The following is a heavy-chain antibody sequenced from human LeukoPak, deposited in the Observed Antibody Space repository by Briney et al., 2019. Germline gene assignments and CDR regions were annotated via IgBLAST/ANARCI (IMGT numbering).Heavy chain of an antibody. CDR2: ISYDGSNK. J-gene: IGHJ4*02. D-gene: IGHD3-3*01. Sequence: GGSLRLSCAASGFTFSSYGMHWVRQAPGKGLEWVAVISYDGSNKYYADSVKGRFTISRDNSKNTLYLQMNSLRAEDTAVYYCAKEDTIFPDYWGQGTLVTVSS. CDR3: AKEDTIFPDY. V-gene: IGHV3-30*18. CDR1: GFTFSSYG.